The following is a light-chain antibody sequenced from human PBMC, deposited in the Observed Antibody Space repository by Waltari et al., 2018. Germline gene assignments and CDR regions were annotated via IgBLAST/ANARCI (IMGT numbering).Light chain of an antibody. J-gene: IGLJ2*01. CDR2: EVV. CDR1: SSNVGSYDL. V-gene: IGLV2-23*02. CDR3: CSYANSSPRLV. Sequence: QSALTPPASVSGSLGQSITISCTGSSSNVGSYDLVPWYQHHPGEAPKLLIYEVVKRPSGVSNRFSGSKSGNAASLTISGLQAEDEATYYCCSYANSSPRLVFGGGTELAVL.